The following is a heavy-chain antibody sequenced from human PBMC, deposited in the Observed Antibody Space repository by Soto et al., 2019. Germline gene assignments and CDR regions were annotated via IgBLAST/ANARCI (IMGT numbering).Heavy chain of an antibody. V-gene: IGHV3-30-3*01. D-gene: IGHD3-3*01. CDR2: ISYDGSSK. J-gene: IGHJ6*02. Sequence: GGSLRLSCAASGFTFSSYAMHCVRQAPGKGLEWVAVISYDGSSKYYADSVKGRFTISRDNSKNTLYLQINSLRAEDTAVYYCARASTFLEWLLYDGMDLWGQGTKVTVSS. CDR1: GFTFSSYA. CDR3: ARASTFLEWLLYDGMDL.